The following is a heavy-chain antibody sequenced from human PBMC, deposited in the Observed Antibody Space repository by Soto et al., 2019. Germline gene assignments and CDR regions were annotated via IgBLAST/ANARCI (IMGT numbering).Heavy chain of an antibody. CDR2: IYHSGST. V-gene: IGHV4-4*02. Sequence: QVQLQESGPGLVKPSGTLSLTCAVSGGSISSSNWWSWVRQPPGKGLAWIGEIYHSGSTNYNPSLKSRVTISVDKSKTQCSLKLSSVTAADTAVYYCARVSGSYYYGMDVWGQGTMVTVSS. D-gene: IGHD1-26*01. CDR1: GGSISSSNW. J-gene: IGHJ6*02. CDR3: ARVSGSYYYGMDV.